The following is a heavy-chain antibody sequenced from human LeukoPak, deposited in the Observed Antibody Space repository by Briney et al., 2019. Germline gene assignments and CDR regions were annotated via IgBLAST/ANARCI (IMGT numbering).Heavy chain of an antibody. Sequence: GGSLRLSCAASGFTFSSYWMHWVRQAPGKGLVWVSRINSDGSSTSYADSVKGRFAISRDNATNTLYLQMSSLRAEDTAEYYCATLSYGDYDYWGQGTLVTVSS. J-gene: IGHJ4*02. CDR2: INSDGSST. D-gene: IGHD4-17*01. V-gene: IGHV3-74*01. CDR1: GFTFSSYW. CDR3: ATLSYGDYDY.